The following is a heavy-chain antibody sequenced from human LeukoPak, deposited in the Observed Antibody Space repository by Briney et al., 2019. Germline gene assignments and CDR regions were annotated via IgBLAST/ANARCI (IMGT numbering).Heavy chain of an antibody. Sequence: GGSLRLSSVDSGFTFTNAWMSWVRQAPGKGLEWIGRIKSKTDGETTNYAEPVRGRFTISRDDSKSAVYLQMNSLKIEDTAVYYCTTDLGTYYHGSQRLIPIDYWGQGTLVTVSS. D-gene: IGHD3-10*01. CDR1: GFTFTNAW. CDR2: IKSKTDGETT. CDR3: TTDLGTYYHGSQRLIPIDY. J-gene: IGHJ4*02. V-gene: IGHV3-15*01.